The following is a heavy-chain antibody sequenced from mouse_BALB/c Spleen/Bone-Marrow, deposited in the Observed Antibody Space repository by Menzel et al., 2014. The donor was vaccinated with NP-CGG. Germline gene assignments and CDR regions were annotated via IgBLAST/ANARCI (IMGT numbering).Heavy chain of an antibody. CDR3: TFLVKEDFAY. V-gene: IGHV1-5*01. CDR2: IYPGNSDT. Sequence: EVQLQQSGTVLARSGASVKMSCKASGYSFXSYWMHWVKQRPGQGLEWIGAIYPGNSDTSYNQKFKGKAKLTAVTSASTAYMELSSLTNEDSAVYYCTFLVKEDFAYWGQGTLVTVSA. J-gene: IGHJ3*01. D-gene: IGHD2-10*02. CDR1: GYSFXSYW.